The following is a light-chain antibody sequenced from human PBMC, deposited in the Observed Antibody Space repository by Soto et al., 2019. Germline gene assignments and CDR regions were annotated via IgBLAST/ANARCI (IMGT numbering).Light chain of an antibody. J-gene: IGKJ4*01. CDR3: QHYNNLPLS. V-gene: IGKV3-15*01. CDR2: GAS. Sequence: EIVVTQSPATLSVSPGERATLFCRASKGINNNLAWYQQRPGQAPRLLIYGASTRAPGIPARFSGSGSGTDFTLTISSLQSEDFAVYHCQHYNNLPLSFGGGSKVEI. CDR1: KGINNN.